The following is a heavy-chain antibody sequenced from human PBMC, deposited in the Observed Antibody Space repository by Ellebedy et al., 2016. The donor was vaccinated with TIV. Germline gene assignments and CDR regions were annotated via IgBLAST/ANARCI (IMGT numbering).Heavy chain of an antibody. CDR2: ISDRGGST. Sequence: GESLKISCVASGFTFSSYAVTWVRQAPGKGLEWVSAISDRGGSTYYADSVRGRFTISRDNSKHTLYLQMNSLRAEDTAVYYCGKEELVAVTPYLDYWGQGTLVTVSS. CDR1: GFTFSSYA. V-gene: IGHV3-23*01. J-gene: IGHJ4*02. D-gene: IGHD2-15*01. CDR3: GKEELVAVTPYLDY.